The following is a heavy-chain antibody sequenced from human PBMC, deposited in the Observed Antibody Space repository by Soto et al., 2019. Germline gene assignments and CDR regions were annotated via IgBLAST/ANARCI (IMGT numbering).Heavy chain of an antibody. CDR1: AFTFSNYA. D-gene: IGHD5-18*01. J-gene: IGHJ4*02. V-gene: IGHV3-23*01. Sequence: PGGSLRLSCAASAFTFSNYAMSWVRQAPGKGLEWVSTISGSGGNTYFADSVKGRFTISRDNSKYTLDLQMNSLRAEDTAIYYFAKAKDPASPTPIRPFDYWGKGTLVTVSS. CDR2: ISGSGGNT. CDR3: AKAKDPASPTPIRPFDY.